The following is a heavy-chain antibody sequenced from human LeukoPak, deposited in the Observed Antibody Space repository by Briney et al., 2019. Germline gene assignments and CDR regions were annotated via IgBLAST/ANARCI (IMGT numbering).Heavy chain of an antibody. J-gene: IGHJ4*02. V-gene: IGHV1-69*04. D-gene: IGHD3-22*01. CDR3: ARYYYDSSGPLGY. CDR2: IIPILGIA. CDR1: GGTFSSYA. Sequence: SVKVSCKASGGTFSSYAISWVRQAPGQGLEWMGRIIPILGIANYAQKFQGRVTITADKSTSTAYMELSSLRSEDTAVYYCARYYYDSSGPLGYWGQGTLVTVSS.